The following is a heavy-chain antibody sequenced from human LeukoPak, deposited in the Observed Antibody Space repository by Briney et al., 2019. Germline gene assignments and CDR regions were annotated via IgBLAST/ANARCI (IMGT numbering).Heavy chain of an antibody. D-gene: IGHD3-22*01. CDR1: GFTFSSYA. V-gene: IGHV3-30-3*01. CDR2: ISYDGSNK. CDR3: ARGGFITMIVVVITGPSDY. J-gene: IGHJ4*02. Sequence: AGGSLRLSCAASGFTFSSYAMHWVRQAPGKGLEWVAVISYDGSNKYYADSVKGRFTISRDNSKNTLYLQMNSLRAEDTAVYYCARGGFITMIVVVITGPSDYWGQGTLVTVSS.